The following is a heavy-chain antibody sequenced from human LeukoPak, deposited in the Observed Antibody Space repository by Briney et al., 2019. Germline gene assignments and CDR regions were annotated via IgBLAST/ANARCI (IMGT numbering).Heavy chain of an antibody. CDR3: ARYRRDSSSQNWFDP. CDR2: INPSGGST. J-gene: IGHJ5*02. D-gene: IGHD6-6*01. V-gene: IGHV1-46*03. Sequence: ASVKVSCKASGHTFTSYYMHWVRQAPGQGLEWMGIINPSGGSTSYAQKFQGRVTMTRDTSTSTVYMEPSSLRSEDTAVYYCARYRRDSSSQNWFDPWGQGTLVTVSS. CDR1: GHTFTSYY.